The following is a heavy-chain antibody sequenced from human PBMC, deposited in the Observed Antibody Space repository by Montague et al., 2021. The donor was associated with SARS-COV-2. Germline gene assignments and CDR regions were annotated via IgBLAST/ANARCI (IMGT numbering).Heavy chain of an antibody. CDR1: SGSFSDFY. CDR2: INHTGSA. J-gene: IGHJ3*01. CDR3: ARGPVTISGVLIFIPAAGHLAG. Sequence: SETLSLTCAVYSGSFSDFYWTWIRQSPGKGLEWFGEINHTGSATYNPSLKGRVTLSRDTSKNQFSLKLQSVTPADTAVYYCARGPVTISGVLIFIPAAGHLAGWGQGTSVTVSS. V-gene: IGHV4-34*01. D-gene: IGHD3-3*01.